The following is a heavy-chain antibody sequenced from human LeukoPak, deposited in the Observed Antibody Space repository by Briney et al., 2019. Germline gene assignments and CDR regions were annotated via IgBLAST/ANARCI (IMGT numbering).Heavy chain of an antibody. CDR3: AREVRYSNYQLYYYYYMDV. V-gene: IGHV4-4*07. J-gene: IGHJ6*03. CDR2: ISGSGTI. CDR1: GGSINSY. Sequence: SETLSLTCTVPGGSINSYWSWIRPPAGKGLEWIGRISGSGTITYNPALQSRLSISIDTSKNQFSLKLMSVTAADTAVYYCAREVRYSNYQLYYYYYMDVWGKGTTVTVSS. D-gene: IGHD4-11*01.